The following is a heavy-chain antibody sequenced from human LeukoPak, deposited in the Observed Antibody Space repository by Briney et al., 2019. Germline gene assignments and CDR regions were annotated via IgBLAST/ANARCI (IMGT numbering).Heavy chain of an antibody. Sequence: GGSLRLSCAGSGCSVRTNFMSWVRQAPGKGLDWVSVIYTGGGTDHADSVKGRFTISRDNSKNTLPLQMNSLRADDTAIYYCTRSGYRHPYHFESWGQGTLVIVSS. CDR1: GCSVRTNF. CDR3: TRSGYRHPYHFES. V-gene: IGHV3-53*01. D-gene: IGHD3-22*01. J-gene: IGHJ4*02. CDR2: IYTGGGT.